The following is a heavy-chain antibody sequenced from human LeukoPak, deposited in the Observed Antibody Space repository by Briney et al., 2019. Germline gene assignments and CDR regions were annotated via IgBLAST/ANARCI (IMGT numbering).Heavy chain of an antibody. D-gene: IGHD2-2*01. J-gene: IGHJ4*02. CDR3: ANPISSSTLLDY. V-gene: IGHV3-23*01. CDR2: ISSSGTTT. CDR1: GFTFSFYA. Sequence: TGGSLRLSCVASGFTFSFYALSWVRQAPGKGLEWVSAISSSGTTTYYADSLKGRFTISRDNSKDTLYLQMNSLRAEDTAVYYCANPISSSTLLDYWGQGTLVTVSS.